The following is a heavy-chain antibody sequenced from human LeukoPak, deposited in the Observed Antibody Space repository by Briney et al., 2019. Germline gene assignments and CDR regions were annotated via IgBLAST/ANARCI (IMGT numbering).Heavy chain of an antibody. CDR2: FDPEDGET. D-gene: IGHD5-18*01. J-gene: IGHJ4*02. CDR1: GYTLTELS. V-gene: IGHV1-24*01. CDR3: ATDDGAAMGNHFDY. Sequence: VASVKVSCKVSGYTLTELSMHWVRQAPGKGLEWMGGFDPEDGETIYAQKFQGRVTMTEDTSTDTAYMKLSSLRSEDTAVYYCATDDGAAMGNHFDYWGQGALVTVSS.